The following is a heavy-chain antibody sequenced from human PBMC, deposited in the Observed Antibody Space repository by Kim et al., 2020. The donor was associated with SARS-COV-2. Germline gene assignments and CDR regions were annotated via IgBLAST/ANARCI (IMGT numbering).Heavy chain of an antibody. CDR3: ARVGADFFDY. Sequence: SETLSLTCTVSGYSISSGYYWGWIRQPPGKGLEWIGSIYHSGSTYYNPSLKSRVTITVDTSKNQFSLKLSSVTAADTAVYYCARVGADFFDYWGQGTLVTVSS. CDR1: GYSISSGYY. J-gene: IGHJ4*02. D-gene: IGHD2-21*01. V-gene: IGHV4-38-2*02. CDR2: IYHSGST.